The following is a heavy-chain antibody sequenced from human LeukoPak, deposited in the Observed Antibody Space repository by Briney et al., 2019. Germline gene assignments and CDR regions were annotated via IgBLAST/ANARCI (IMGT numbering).Heavy chain of an antibody. D-gene: IGHD5-18*01. CDR1: GFVFSGYW. CDR2: IKQDGSEK. Sequence: PGGSLRLSCPDSGFVFSGYWMTWVRQAPAKGLEWVANIKQDGSEKYYVDTVKGRFIISRDNAKNSLYLQMNSLRAEDTAVYYCASPGSVGDTGMPAYWGQGTLVTVSS. CDR3: ASPGSVGDTGMPAY. V-gene: IGHV3-7*01. J-gene: IGHJ4*02.